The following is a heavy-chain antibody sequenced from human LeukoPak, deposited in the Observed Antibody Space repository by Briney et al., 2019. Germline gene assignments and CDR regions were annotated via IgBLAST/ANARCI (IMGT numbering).Heavy chain of an antibody. V-gene: IGHV3-21*01. J-gene: IGHJ4*02. CDR2: ISSSSSYI. Sequence: GGSLRLSCAASGFTFSSYSMNWVRQAPGKGLELVSSISSSSSYIYYADSVKGRFTISRDNAKNSLYLQMNSLRAEDTAVYYCARDARRAGYNYLYYFDYWGQGTLVIVSS. CDR1: GFTFSSYS. CDR3: ARDARRAGYNYLYYFDY. D-gene: IGHD5-24*01.